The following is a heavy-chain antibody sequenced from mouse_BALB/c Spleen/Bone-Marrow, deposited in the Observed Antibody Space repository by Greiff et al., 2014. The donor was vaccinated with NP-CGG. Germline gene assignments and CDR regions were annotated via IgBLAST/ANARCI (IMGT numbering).Heavy chain of an antibody. CDR2: ISSGSSTI. CDR3: VRSGSSSGYFDY. D-gene: IGHD1-1*01. Sequence: EVKLMESGRGLVQPGGFRKLSCAASGFTFSSFGMHWVRQAPEKGLEWVAYISSGSSTIYYGDTVMGRFTISRDNPKNTLFLQMTSLRSEDTATYYCVRSGSSSGYFDYWGQGTTLTVSS. CDR1: GFTFSSFG. J-gene: IGHJ2*01. V-gene: IGHV5-17*02.